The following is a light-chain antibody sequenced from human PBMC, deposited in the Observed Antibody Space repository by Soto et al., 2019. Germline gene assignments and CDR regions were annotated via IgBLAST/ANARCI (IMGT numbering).Light chain of an antibody. Sequence: QSALTQPPSVSGSPGQSVTISCTGTSSDVGNYNRVSWYQQPPGTAPKLMIYEVTNRPSGVPDRFSGSKSGNTASLTISGLAAEDEADYYCSSYASSSTLVFGGGTKVTVL. CDR2: EVT. CDR1: SSDVGNYNR. V-gene: IGLV2-18*02. CDR3: SSYASSSTLV. J-gene: IGLJ3*02.